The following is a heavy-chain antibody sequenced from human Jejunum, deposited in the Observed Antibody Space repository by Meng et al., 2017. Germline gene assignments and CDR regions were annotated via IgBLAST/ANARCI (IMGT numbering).Heavy chain of an antibody. CDR3: VRVNVNSSSWFFDS. CDR2: VDHRGSA. D-gene: IGHD3-9*01. V-gene: IGHV4-34*01. J-gene: IGHJ4*02. Sequence: QVQLHQWGPGLLKSSETLSLSCTVSGGSFSSYYWAWIRQSPGQGLDWLGEVDHRGSADYKSSLKGRLTISLDTSKNHFSLTLTSVTAADTAVYFCVRVNVNSSSWFFDSWGQGTLVTVSS. CDR1: GGSFSSYY.